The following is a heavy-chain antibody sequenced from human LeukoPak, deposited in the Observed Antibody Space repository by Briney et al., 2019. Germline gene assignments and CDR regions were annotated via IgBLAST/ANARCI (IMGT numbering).Heavy chain of an antibody. D-gene: IGHD4-17*01. V-gene: IGHV1-2*02. J-gene: IGHJ5*02. CDR2: INPHSGGT. CDR1: GYTFTDYY. CDR3: ARGPNGDYTWFDP. Sequence: GASVKVSCKASGYTFTDYYMHWVRQAPGQGLEWMGWINPHSGGTDHAQKFQGRVTMTRDTSISTAYMELGRLTSDDTAVYFCARGPNGDYTWFDPRGQGTLVTVSS.